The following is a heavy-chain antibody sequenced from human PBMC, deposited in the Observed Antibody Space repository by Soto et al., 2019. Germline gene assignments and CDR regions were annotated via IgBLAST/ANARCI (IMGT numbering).Heavy chain of an antibody. Sequence: GGSLRLSCTASGFTFYNTWMSWVRQAPGKGLEWVGRVKSKTDGGATDYTAPVKGRFTISRDDSQNTLYLQMNSLQTDDTAVYYCATDRRRGYDPQFDFWGQGTLVTVAS. CDR3: ATDRRRGYDPQFDF. CDR2: VKSKTDGGAT. J-gene: IGHJ4*02. D-gene: IGHD5-12*01. V-gene: IGHV3-15*01. CDR1: GFTFYNTW.